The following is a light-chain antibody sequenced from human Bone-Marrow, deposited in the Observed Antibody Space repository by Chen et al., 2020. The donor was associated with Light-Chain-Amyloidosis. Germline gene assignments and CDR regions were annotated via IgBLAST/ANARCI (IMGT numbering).Light chain of an antibody. CDR2: GNN. CDR1: SSNIGAGYD. Sequence: QSLLTQPPSVSGAPGQRATISCTGSSSNIGAGYDVHWYQQLPGIAPKLLIYGNNNRPSGVPDRFSGSKSGTSASLAITGLQAEDEADYYCQSYDLSLYGAVFGGGTRVTVL. J-gene: IGLJ2*01. V-gene: IGLV1-40*01. CDR3: QSYDLSLYGAV.